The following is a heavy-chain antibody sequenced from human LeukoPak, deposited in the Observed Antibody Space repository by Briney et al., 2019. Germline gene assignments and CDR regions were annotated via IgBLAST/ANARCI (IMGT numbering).Heavy chain of an antibody. V-gene: IGHV4-59*01. CDR3: ARVLRHYDILTGYFVHASDI. Sequence: SETLSLTCTVSGGSISSYYWSWIRQPPGKGLEWIGYIYYSGSTNYNPSLKSRVTISVDTSKNQFSLKLSSVTAADTAVYYCARVLRHYDILTGYFVHASDIWGQGTMVTVSS. D-gene: IGHD3-9*01. J-gene: IGHJ3*02. CDR1: GGSISSYY. CDR2: IYYSGST.